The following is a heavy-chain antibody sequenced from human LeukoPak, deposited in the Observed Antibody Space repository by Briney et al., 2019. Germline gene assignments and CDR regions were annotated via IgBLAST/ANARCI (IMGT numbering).Heavy chain of an antibody. V-gene: IGHV1-69*02. CDR2: IIPILGIA. J-gene: IGHJ4*02. CDR1: GGTFSSYT. Sequence: ASVKVSCKASGGTFSSYTISWVRQAPGQGLEWMGRIIPILGIANYAQKFQGRVTITADKSTSTAYMELSSLRSEDTAVYYCARYVYYDSSGYPNYCFDYWGQGTLVTVSS. D-gene: IGHD3-22*01. CDR3: ARYVYYDSSGYPNYCFDY.